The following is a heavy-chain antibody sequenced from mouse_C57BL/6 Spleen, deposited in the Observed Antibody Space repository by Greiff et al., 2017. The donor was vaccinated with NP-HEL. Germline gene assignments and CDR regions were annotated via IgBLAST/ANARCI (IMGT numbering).Heavy chain of an antibody. J-gene: IGHJ3*01. CDR1: GYAFSSSW. D-gene: IGHD2-3*01. Sequence: QVQLQQSGPELVKPGASVKISCKASGYAFSSSWMNWVKQRPGQGLEWIGRIYPGDGDTNYNGKFKGKATLTADKSSSTAYMQLSSLTSEDSAVYFCARGTYDGYPAWFAYWGQGTLVTVSA. CDR3: ARGTYDGYPAWFAY. CDR2: IYPGDGDT. V-gene: IGHV1-82*01.